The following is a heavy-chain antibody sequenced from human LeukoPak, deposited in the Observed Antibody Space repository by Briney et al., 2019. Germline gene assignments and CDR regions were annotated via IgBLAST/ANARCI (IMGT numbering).Heavy chain of an antibody. J-gene: IGHJ3*02. CDR3: ASPGVSPHQAGYSSSFREVGAFDI. V-gene: IGHV4-4*07. D-gene: IGHD6-13*01. Sequence: PSETLSLTCTVSGGSISSYYWSWIRQPAGKGLEWIGRIYTSGSTNYNPSLKSRVTMSVDTSKNQFSLKLSSVTAADTAVYYCASPGVSPHQAGYSSSFREVGAFDIWGQGTMVTVSS. CDR2: IYTSGST. CDR1: GGSISSYY.